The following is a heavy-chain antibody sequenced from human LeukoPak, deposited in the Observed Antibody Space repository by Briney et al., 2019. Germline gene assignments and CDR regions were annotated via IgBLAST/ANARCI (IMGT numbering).Heavy chain of an antibody. D-gene: IGHD3-22*01. CDR2: ISGSGGST. V-gene: IGHV3-23*01. CDR1: GFTFSSYA. J-gene: IGHJ4*02. CDR3: AKDEETGYYYDSSGIFDY. Sequence: GGSLRLSCAASGFTFSSYAMSWVRQAPGKGLEWVSAISGSGGSTYYADSVKGWFTISRDNSKNTLYLQMNSLRAEDTAVYYCAKDEETGYYYDSSGIFDYWGQGTLVTVSS.